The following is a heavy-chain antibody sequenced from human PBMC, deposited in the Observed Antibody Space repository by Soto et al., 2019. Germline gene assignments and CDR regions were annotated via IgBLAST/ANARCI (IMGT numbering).Heavy chain of an antibody. J-gene: IGHJ6*02. CDR2: MAYDGSNE. Sequence: PGGSLRLSCAVSGFTFSSFGIHWVRLAPGKGLEWVAVMAYDGSNEYYADSVRGRFTTSRDNSKSTVYLQMNSLRPEDTAVYYCAKNTVGLSRYYYYGMDVWGQGTTVTVSS. CDR3: AKNTVGLSRYYYYGMDV. CDR1: GFTFSSFG. D-gene: IGHD5-12*01. V-gene: IGHV3-30*18.